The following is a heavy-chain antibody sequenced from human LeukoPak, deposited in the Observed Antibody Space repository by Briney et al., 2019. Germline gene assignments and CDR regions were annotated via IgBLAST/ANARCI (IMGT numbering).Heavy chain of an antibody. CDR2: ISSSSSYI. CDR1: GFTFSSYS. V-gene: IGHV3-21*01. D-gene: IGHD1-26*01. CDR3: TRGSHSGSWLIDY. Sequence: GGSLRLPCAASGFTFSSYSMNWVRQAPGKGLEWVSSISSSSSYIYYADSVKGRFTISRDNSKNTLYLQMNSLRAEDTAVYYCTRGSHSGSWLIDYWGQGTLVTVSS. J-gene: IGHJ4*02.